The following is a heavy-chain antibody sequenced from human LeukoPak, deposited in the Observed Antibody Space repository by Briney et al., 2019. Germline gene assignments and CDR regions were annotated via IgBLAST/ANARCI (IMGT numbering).Heavy chain of an antibody. CDR1: GGTFSSYA. CDR2: IIPVFGTA. CDR3: ATMTTDWLDDX. V-gene: IGHV1-69*05. J-gene: IGHJ4*02. D-gene: IGHD4-11*01. Sequence: SVKVSXKASGGTFSSYAISWVRQAPGQGLEWMGGIIPVFGTANYAQKFQGRVTITTDESTSTAYMELSSLRSEDTAVYYCATMTTDWLDDXXGQGTLVTVSS.